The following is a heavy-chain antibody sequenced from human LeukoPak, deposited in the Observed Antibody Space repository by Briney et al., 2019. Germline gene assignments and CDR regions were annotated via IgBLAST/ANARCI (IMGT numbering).Heavy chain of an antibody. Sequence: GGSLRLSCAASGFTFSSSAMSWAPQAPGKGLEWVSVISESGDYTQIADSVKGRFTISRDNSKTTLYLQLNSLRAEDTSVYHCVKHGVTSLFCFEFGGRGTLVTVSS. CDR1: GFTFSSSA. V-gene: IGHV3-23*01. CDR3: VKHGVTSLFCFEF. CDR2: ISESGDYT. D-gene: IGHD2-21*02. J-gene: IGHJ2*01.